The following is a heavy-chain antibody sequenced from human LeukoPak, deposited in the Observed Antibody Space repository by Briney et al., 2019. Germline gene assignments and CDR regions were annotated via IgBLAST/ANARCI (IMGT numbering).Heavy chain of an antibody. Sequence: ASVKVSCKASGYTFTSYGISWVRQAPGQGLEWMGIINPSGGSTSYAQKFQGRVTMTRDTSTSTVYMELSSLRSEDTAVYYCARDLGFIPTQIAVAGTGWFDPWGQGTLVTVSP. D-gene: IGHD6-19*01. CDR2: INPSGGST. V-gene: IGHV1-46*01. J-gene: IGHJ5*02. CDR3: ARDLGFIPTQIAVAGTGWFDP. CDR1: GYTFTSYG.